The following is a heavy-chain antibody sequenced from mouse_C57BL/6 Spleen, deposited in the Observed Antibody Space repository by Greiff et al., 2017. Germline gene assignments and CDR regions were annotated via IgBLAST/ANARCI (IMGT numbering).Heavy chain of an antibody. CDR1: GFNIKDDY. D-gene: IGHD2-5*01. V-gene: IGHV14-4*01. J-gene: IGHJ4*01. CDR3: TSYYSNLYAMDY. Sequence: LQLKQSGAELVRPGASVKLSCTASGFNIKDDYMHWVKQRPEQGLEWIGWIDPENGDTEYASKFQGEATITADTSSNTAYLQLSSLTSEDTAVYYCTSYYSNLYAMDYWGQGTSVTVSS. CDR2: IDPENGDT.